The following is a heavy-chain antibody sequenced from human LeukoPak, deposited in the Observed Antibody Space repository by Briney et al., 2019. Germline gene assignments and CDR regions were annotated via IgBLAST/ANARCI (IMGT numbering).Heavy chain of an antibody. CDR1: EFSVSNNY. V-gene: IGHV3-53*01. CDR2: IYSTGDT. CDR3: GTGTNWGY. J-gene: IGHJ4*02. D-gene: IGHD7-27*01. Sequence: SGGSLRLSCAASEFSVSNNYMTWVRQAPGKGLEWVSTIYSTGDTSYADSVKGRFTISRVNSKNTLYLQMGSLRADDTAVYYCGTGTNWGYWGQGTLVTVSS.